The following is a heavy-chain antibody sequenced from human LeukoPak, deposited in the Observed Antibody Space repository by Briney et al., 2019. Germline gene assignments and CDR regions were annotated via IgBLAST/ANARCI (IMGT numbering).Heavy chain of an antibody. J-gene: IGHJ4*02. CDR3: ARPATVKGGLDY. Sequence: SETLSLTCAVYGGSFSGYYWSWIRQPPGKGLEWIGEINHSGSTNYNPSLKSRVTISVDTSKNQFSLKLSSVTAADTAVYYCARPATVKGGLDYWGQGTLVTVSS. V-gene: IGHV4-34*01. CDR2: INHSGST. CDR1: GGSFSGYY. D-gene: IGHD4-17*01.